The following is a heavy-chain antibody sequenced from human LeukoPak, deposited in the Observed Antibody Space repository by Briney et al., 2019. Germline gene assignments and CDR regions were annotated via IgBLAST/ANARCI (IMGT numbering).Heavy chain of an antibody. J-gene: IGHJ4*02. CDR2: IYTSGST. CDR3: ARASIFWGFSFGDY. CDR1: GGSISSGSYY. V-gene: IGHV4-61*02. Sequence: SETLSLXCTVSGGSISSGSYYWSWIRQPAGKGLEWIGRIYTSGSTNYNPSLKSRVTISVDTSKNQFSLKLSSVTAADTAVYYCARASIFWGFSFGDYWGQGTLVTVSS. D-gene: IGHD3-3*01.